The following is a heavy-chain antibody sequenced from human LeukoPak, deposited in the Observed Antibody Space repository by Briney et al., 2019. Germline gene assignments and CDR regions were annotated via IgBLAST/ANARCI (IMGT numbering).Heavy chain of an antibody. CDR3: ARVLGYYGMDV. CDR2: IYYSGST. J-gene: IGHJ6*02. Sequence: SETLSLTCTVSGGSISSGDYYWSWIRQPPGKGLEWIGYIYYSGSTYYNPSLKSRVTISVDTSKNQFPLKLSSVTAADTAVYYCARVLGYYGMDVWGQGTTVTVSS. D-gene: IGHD7-27*01. V-gene: IGHV4-30-4*01. CDR1: GGSISSGDYY.